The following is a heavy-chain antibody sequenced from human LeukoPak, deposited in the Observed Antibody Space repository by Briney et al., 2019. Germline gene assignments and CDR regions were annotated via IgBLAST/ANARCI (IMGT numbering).Heavy chain of an antibody. Sequence: SETLSLTCSVSGVSISTHYWIWIRQPPAKGLEWMGFFSYSGSTKYNPSLKSRVTMSVDTSKNQFSLKLSSVTAADTAVYYCARMYSGTSYYFDYWGQGTLVTVSS. CDR3: ARMYSGTSYYFDY. J-gene: IGHJ4*02. V-gene: IGHV4-59*11. D-gene: IGHD1-26*01. CDR1: GVSISTHY. CDR2: FSYSGST.